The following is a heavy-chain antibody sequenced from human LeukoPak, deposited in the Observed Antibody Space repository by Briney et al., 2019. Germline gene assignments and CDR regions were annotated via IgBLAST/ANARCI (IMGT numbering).Heavy chain of an antibody. D-gene: IGHD7-27*01. V-gene: IGHV3-11*01. CDR2: ISRGGSSK. Sequence: PGGSLRLSCAASGFSFSDYYMSWIRLAPGKGLEWVSSISRGGSSKYSADSVKGRFTISRDNAKNSLDLQMDSLRAEDTAVYYCASWELGIDEYYFDNWGQGTLVTVSS. J-gene: IGHJ4*02. CDR1: GFSFSDYY. CDR3: ASWELGIDEYYFDN.